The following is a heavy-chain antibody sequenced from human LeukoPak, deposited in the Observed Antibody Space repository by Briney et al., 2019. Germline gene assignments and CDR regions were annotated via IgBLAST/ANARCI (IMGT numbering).Heavy chain of an antibody. CDR2: FDPSDSYT. CDR1: EYRFTSYL. Sequence: HGESLRISCKGSEYRFTSYLISWVRQLPGKGLGWMGRFDPSDSYTNFSPSFKGHVTISADKSISTAYLQWSSLKASDTAMYYCARRHDYGDYTRMDVWGKGTTVTVSS. D-gene: IGHD4-17*01. CDR3: ARRHDYGDYTRMDV. J-gene: IGHJ6*04. V-gene: IGHV5-10-1*01.